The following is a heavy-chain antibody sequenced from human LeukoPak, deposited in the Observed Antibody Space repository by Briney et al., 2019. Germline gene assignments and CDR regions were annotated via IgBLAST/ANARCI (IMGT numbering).Heavy chain of an antibody. CDR2: INSDGSWT. Sequence: PGGSLRLSCAASGNYWMHWVRQAPGKGLVWVSHINSDGSWTGHADSVKGRFTISKDNAKNTVYLQMNNLRAEDTAVYYCVSFYETNWGRGTLVTVSS. V-gene: IGHV3-74*01. J-gene: IGHJ4*02. CDR3: VSFYETN. D-gene: IGHD2-2*01. CDR1: GNYW.